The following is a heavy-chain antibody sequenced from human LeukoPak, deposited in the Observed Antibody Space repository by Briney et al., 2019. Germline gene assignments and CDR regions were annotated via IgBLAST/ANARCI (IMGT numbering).Heavy chain of an antibody. Sequence: GGSLRLSCAASGFTFSSYAMHWVRQAPGKGLEWVAVISYDGSNKYYADSVKGRFTISRDNSKNTLYLQMNSLRAEDTAVHYCARDSSSSGYYFDYWGQGTLVTVSS. CDR2: ISYDGSNK. CDR3: ARDSSSSGYYFDY. V-gene: IGHV3-30*04. J-gene: IGHJ4*02. CDR1: GFTFSSYA. D-gene: IGHD6-6*01.